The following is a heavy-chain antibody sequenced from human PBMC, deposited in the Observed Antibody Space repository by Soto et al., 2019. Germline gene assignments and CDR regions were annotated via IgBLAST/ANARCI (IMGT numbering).Heavy chain of an antibody. V-gene: IGHV4-39*01. CDR3: ASGWPRNWFDP. D-gene: IGHD6-19*01. CDR1: GGCVSSSGDD. CDR2: IYYSGST. J-gene: IGHJ5*02. Sequence: SESLALTCAVCGGCVSSSGDDGGWIRQPPGKGLEWIGSIYYSGSTYYNPSLKSRVTISVDTSKNQFSLKLSSVTAADTPVYYCASGWPRNWFDPWGQGTLVTVSS.